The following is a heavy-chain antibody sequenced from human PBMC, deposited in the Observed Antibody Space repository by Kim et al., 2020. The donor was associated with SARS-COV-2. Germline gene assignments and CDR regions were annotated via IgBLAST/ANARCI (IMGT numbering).Heavy chain of an antibody. D-gene: IGHD2-8*02. CDR3: AKVRARLLGYYYYGMDV. CDR1: GFTFSSYA. Sequence: GWSLRLSCAASGFTFSSYAMSWVRQAPGKGLEWVSAISGSGGSTYYADSVKGRFTISRDNSKNTLYLQMNSLRAEDTAVYYCAKVRARLLGYYYYGMDVWGQGTTVTVSS. CDR2: ISGSGGST. J-gene: IGHJ6*02. V-gene: IGHV3-23*01.